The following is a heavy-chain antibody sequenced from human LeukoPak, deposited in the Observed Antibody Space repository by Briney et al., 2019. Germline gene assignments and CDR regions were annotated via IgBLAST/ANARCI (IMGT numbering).Heavy chain of an antibody. CDR1: GGSFSGYY. CDR2: IYYSGNT. V-gene: IGHV4-31*11. Sequence: PSETLSLTCAVYGGSFSGYYWSWIRQHPGKGLEWIGYIYYSGNTYYNPFLKSRVTISVDTSKNQFSLNLSSVTAADTAVYYCARGPSNYDAFDIWGQGTMVTVSS. D-gene: IGHD4-11*01. J-gene: IGHJ3*02. CDR3: ARGPSNYDAFDI.